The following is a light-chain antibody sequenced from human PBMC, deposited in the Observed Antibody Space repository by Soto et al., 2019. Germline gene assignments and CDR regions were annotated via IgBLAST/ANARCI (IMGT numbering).Light chain of an antibody. CDR1: SSDVGAYNY. CDR2: DVT. V-gene: IGLV2-14*01. J-gene: IGLJ1*01. Sequence: QSVLTQPASVSGPPGQSITISCTGTSSDVGAYNYVSWYQHHPGKAPRLVIYDVTNRPSGISDRFSGSKSGNTASLTISGLLAEDEAHYYCTSYTSISTYVFGTGTKLTVL. CDR3: TSYTSISTYV.